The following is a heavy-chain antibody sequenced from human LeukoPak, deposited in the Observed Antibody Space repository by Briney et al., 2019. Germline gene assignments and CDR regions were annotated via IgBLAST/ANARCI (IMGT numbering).Heavy chain of an antibody. CDR1: GYTFTSYD. CDR3: ARGKKGCRSSTSCYRRSYYYYYMDV. CDR2: MNPNSGNT. D-gene: IGHD2-2*01. V-gene: IGHV1-8*01. J-gene: IGHJ6*03. Sequence: ASVKVSCKASGYTFTSYDINWVRQATGQGLEWMGWMNPNSGNTGYAQKFQGRVTMTRNTSISTAYMELSSLRSEDTAVYYCARGKKGCRSSTSCYRRSYYYYYMDVWGKGTTVTISS.